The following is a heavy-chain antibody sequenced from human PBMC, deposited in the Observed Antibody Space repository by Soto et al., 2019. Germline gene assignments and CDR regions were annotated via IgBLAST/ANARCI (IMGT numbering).Heavy chain of an antibody. V-gene: IGHV4-59*01. CDR1: GGSISGYY. CDR3: ARQQLLPFYYALDV. D-gene: IGHD6-13*01. J-gene: IGHJ6*02. Sequence: SETLSLSCNVSGGSISGYYWSWIRQPPGKGLEYIGYIYYRGSTNYNPSLESRVTMSVDTSRNQFSRKVNSVTAADTAVYYCARQQLLPFYYALDVWGQGTTVTVSS. CDR2: IYYRGST.